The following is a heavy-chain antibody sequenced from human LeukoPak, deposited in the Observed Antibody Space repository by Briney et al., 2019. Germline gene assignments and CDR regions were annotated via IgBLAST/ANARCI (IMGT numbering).Heavy chain of an antibody. Sequence: SETLSLTCSVSGYSISSGYYWGWIRQPPGKGLEWIGIIYHSGSTYYNPSLKSRVTISVDTSKNQFSLKLSSVTAADTAVYYCARVGVGATLYYFDYWGQGTLVTVSS. D-gene: IGHD1-26*01. CDR2: IYHSGST. CDR1: GYSISSGYY. J-gene: IGHJ4*02. CDR3: ARVGVGATLYYFDY. V-gene: IGHV4-38-2*02.